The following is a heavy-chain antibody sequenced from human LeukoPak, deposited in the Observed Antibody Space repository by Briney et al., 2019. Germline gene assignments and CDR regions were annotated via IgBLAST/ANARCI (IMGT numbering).Heavy chain of an antibody. CDR2: IDTSGNT. J-gene: IGHJ4*02. CDR1: GGSFSGYY. D-gene: IGHD6-19*01. Sequence: SDTLSLTCAVYGGSFSGYYWSWIRQPAGKGLEWIGRIDTSGNTNYKPSLKSRVTISVDTSKNQFSLKLSSVTAADTAVYYCARHRSSGWYGKYYFDYWGQGTLVTVSS. CDR3: ARHRSSGWYGKYYFDY. V-gene: IGHV4-59*10.